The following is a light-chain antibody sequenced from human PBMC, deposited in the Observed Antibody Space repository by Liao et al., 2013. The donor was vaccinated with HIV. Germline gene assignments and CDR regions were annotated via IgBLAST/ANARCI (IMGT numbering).Light chain of an antibody. J-gene: IGLJ2*01. CDR2: QNV. Sequence: SFELTQPPSVSVSPGQTATITCSGDTLQNKYACWFQQKPGQSPLMVMYQNVNRPSGIPERFSGSKSGNTATLTISGTQAVDEADYYCQTWDRNTVIFGGGTKLTVL. CDR1: TLQNKY. CDR3: QTWDRNTVI. V-gene: IGLV3-1*01.